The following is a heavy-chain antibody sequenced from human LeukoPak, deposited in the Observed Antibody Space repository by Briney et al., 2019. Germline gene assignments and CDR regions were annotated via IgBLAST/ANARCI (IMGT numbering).Heavy chain of an antibody. CDR2: IYYSGST. V-gene: IGHV4-39*01. CDR3: ARGRRGYCSGGSCYAIDY. CDR1: GGSIRSGGYY. J-gene: IGHJ4*02. D-gene: IGHD2-15*01. Sequence: SETLSLTCTVSGGSIRSGGYYWGWIRQPPGKGLEWIATIYYSGSTYSNPSLKSRVSISIGTSKNQFSLKLSSVTAADTAVYYCARGRRGYCSGGSCYAIDYWGQGTLVTVSS.